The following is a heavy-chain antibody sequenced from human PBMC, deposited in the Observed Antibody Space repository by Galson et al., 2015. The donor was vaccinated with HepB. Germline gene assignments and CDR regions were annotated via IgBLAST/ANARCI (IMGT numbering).Heavy chain of an antibody. CDR1: GYTFTSYG. J-gene: IGHJ4*02. D-gene: IGHD6-13*01. CDR3: ARDGQLVRFYSLFDY. Sequence: SVKVSCKASGYTFTSYGISWVRQAPGQGLEWMGWISAYNGNTNYAQKLQGRVTMTTDTSTSTAYMELRSLRSDDTAVYYCARDGQLVRFYSLFDYWGQGTLVTVSS. CDR2: ISAYNGNT. V-gene: IGHV1-18*01.